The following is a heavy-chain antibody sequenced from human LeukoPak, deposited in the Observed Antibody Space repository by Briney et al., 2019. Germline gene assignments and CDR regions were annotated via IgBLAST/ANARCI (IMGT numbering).Heavy chain of an antibody. D-gene: IGHD2-21*02. CDR2: ISYDGSNK. V-gene: IGHV3-30*18. CDR3: AKGLAYCGGDCYSSYFDY. Sequence: SGGPLRLSCAASGFTFSSYGMHWVRQAPGKGLEWVAVISYDGSNKYYADSVKGRFTISRDNSKNTLYLQMNSLRAEDTAVYYCAKGLAYCGGDCYSSYFDYWGQGTLVTVSS. J-gene: IGHJ4*02. CDR1: GFTFSSYG.